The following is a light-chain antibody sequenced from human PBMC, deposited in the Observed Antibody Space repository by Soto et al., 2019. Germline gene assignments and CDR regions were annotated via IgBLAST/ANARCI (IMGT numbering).Light chain of an antibody. J-gene: IGKJ4*01. CDR2: GAS. Sequence: IVMTQSPATLFMYAGESATLSCPATQSGISNLAWYQQKPGQAPRLLIYGASTRATGIPARFSGSGSGTEFTLTISSLQSEDFAVYYCQQRSNWPLVTFGGGTKAYI. V-gene: IGKV3-15*01. CDR1: QSGISN. CDR3: QQRSNWPLVT.